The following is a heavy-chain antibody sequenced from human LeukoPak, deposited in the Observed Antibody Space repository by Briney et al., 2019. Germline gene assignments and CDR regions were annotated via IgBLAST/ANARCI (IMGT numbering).Heavy chain of an antibody. CDR1: GNVFSDQY. J-gene: IGHJ5*02. Sequence: GGSLRLSCIASGNVFSDQYMDLGRQAPGKGEQLVGRIGNRASRYSTDYAASVKSRFTISRDNSKSTLYLQMSSLRPEDTAVYYCVKDNREEDWFDPWGQGTLVTVSS. CDR3: VKDNREEDWFDP. V-gene: IGHV3-72*01. CDR2: IGNRASRYST. D-gene: IGHD2/OR15-2a*01.